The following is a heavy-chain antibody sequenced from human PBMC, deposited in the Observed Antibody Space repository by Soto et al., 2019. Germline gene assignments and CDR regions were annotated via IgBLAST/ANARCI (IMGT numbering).Heavy chain of an antibody. CDR2: ISSSGGTI. V-gene: IGHV3-11*01. Sequence: QVQLVESGGGLVKPGGSLRLSCAASGFTFSDYYMSWFRQAPGKGLDGVSYISSSGGTIYYADSVKGRFTISRENAKNSLYLQMNSLRAEDTAVYYCARGLSCISTSCHVGPVDVWGQGTTVTVSS. CDR1: GFTFSDYY. D-gene: IGHD2-2*01. J-gene: IGHJ6*02. CDR3: ARGLSCISTSCHVGPVDV.